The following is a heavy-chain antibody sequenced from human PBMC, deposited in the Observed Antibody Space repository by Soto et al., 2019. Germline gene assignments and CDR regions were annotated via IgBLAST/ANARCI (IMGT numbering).Heavy chain of an antibody. CDR2: ISYGGTT. J-gene: IGHJ4*02. D-gene: IGHD2-15*01. CDR1: GGSMNSGGYC. V-gene: IGHV4-31*01. Sequence: QVQLQESGPGLVKPSQTLSLTCTVSGGSMNSGGYCWNWIRQHPGEGLEWIGCISYGGTTSYNPSLNSPPTISVDTSKNQFSLMLNSVPAADTAVYYCSRGILVWGQGTLITVSS. CDR3: SRGILV.